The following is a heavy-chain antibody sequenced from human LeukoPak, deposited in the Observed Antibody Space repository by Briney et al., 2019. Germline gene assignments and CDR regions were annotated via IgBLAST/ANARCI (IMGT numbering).Heavy chain of an antibody. Sequence: GESLKISWKGSGYSFASYWIGWARQMPGKVLEWMAIIFPGNSDTIYSPSFQGQVTISADKSVSTAYLEWRGLKASDTAMYYCVRHNNYALDYWGQGTLVTVSS. CDR1: GYSFASYW. V-gene: IGHV5-51*01. CDR3: VRHNNYALDY. J-gene: IGHJ4*02. D-gene: IGHD3-16*01. CDR2: IFPGNSDT.